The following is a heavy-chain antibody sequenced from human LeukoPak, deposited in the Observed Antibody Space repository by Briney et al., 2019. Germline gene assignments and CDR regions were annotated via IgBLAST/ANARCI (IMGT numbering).Heavy chain of an antibody. D-gene: IGHD2-2*01. V-gene: IGHV3-30*02. CDR3: ATRRCSIAACRASSYRCFDF. CDR1: GFTFRSSG. J-gene: IGHJ6*04. Sequence: GGSLRLSCAASGFTFRSSGMHWVRQAPGKGLEWVAFIRYDGTNEYYADSVKGRFTISRDNSKNTLYLQMNSLRDEDTAVYYCATRRCSIAACRASSYRCFDFWGKGTTVIVSS. CDR2: IRYDGTNE.